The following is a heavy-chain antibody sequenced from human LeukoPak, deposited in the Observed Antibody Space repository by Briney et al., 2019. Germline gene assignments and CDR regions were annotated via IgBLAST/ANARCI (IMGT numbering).Heavy chain of an antibody. CDR2: ISSSGSTI. J-gene: IGHJ4*02. Sequence: WGSLRLSCAASGFTFSSYEMNWVRQAPGKGLEWVSYISSSGSTIYYPDSVKGRFTISRDTAKNSLYLQMNSLRAEDTAVYYCAREETNGDFDYWGQGTLVTVSS. V-gene: IGHV3-48*03. CDR3: AREETNGDFDY. D-gene: IGHD4-17*01. CDR1: GFTFSSYE.